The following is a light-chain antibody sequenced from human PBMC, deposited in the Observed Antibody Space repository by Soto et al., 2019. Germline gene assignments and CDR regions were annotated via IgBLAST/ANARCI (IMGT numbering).Light chain of an antibody. Sequence: EIVMTQSPATLSVSPGESATLSCRASQGVTYNLAWYQQKPGQAPRLLIYGASTRATGIPARFSGSGSGTEFTLNISSLQSEDFAVYHCQQYNNWPHTFGRGTKLEIK. CDR2: GAS. CDR1: QGVTYN. V-gene: IGKV3-15*01. CDR3: QQYNNWPHT. J-gene: IGKJ2*01.